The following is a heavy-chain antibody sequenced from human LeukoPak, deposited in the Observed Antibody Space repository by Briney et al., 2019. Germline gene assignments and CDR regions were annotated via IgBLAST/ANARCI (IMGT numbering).Heavy chain of an antibody. CDR2: ISSSGSTI. Sequence: GGSLRLSCAASGFTFSSYEMNWVRQAPGKGLEWVSYISSSGSTIYYADSVKGRFTISRDNAKNPLYLQMNSLRAEDTAVYYCARDLDSSGWWDYWGQGTLVTVSS. D-gene: IGHD6-19*01. V-gene: IGHV3-48*03. J-gene: IGHJ4*02. CDR1: GFTFSSYE. CDR3: ARDLDSSGWWDY.